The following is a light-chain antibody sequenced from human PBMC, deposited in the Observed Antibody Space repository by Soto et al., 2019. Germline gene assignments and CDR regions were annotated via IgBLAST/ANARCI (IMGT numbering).Light chain of an antibody. CDR2: WAS. V-gene: IGKV4-1*01. CDR3: QQYYNTPRT. Sequence: DIVMTQSPDSLAVSLGERATINSKSSQRGLYSSDNKNYLDWYQKKPGQPPKLLIYWASTRESGVPDRFSGSGSGTDFTLTITSLQAEDVAVYFCQQYYNTPRTFGQGTKGDIK. CDR1: QRGLYSSDNKNY. J-gene: IGKJ1*01.